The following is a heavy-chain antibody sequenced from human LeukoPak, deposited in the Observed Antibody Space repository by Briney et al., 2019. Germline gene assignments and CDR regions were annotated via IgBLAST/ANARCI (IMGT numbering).Heavy chain of an antibody. Sequence: GGSLRLSCAASEVIFSTYNMNWVRQAPGKGLEWLSYISGNGRGIYYAGSVKGRFTVSRDNAKNSLYLQMNSLRAEDTAVYYCARGSDYDFWSGYLHDYWGQGTLVTVSS. CDR2: ISGNGRGI. J-gene: IGHJ4*02. CDR3: ARGSDYDFWSGYLHDY. D-gene: IGHD3-3*01. V-gene: IGHV3-48*04. CDR1: EVIFSTYN.